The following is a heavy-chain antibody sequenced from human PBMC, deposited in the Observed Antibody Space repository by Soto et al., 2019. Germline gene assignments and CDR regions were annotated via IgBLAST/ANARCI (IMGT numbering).Heavy chain of an antibody. V-gene: IGHV4-34*01. CDR2: INHSGST. J-gene: IGHJ4*02. Sequence: SETLSLTCAVYGGSFSGYYWSWIRQPPGKGLEWIGEINHSGSTNYNPSLKSRVTISVDTSKNQFSLKLSSVTAADTAVYYCARAYSGYDPGDYWGQGTLVTVSS. CDR3: ARAYSGYDPGDY. D-gene: IGHD5-12*01. CDR1: GGSFSGYY.